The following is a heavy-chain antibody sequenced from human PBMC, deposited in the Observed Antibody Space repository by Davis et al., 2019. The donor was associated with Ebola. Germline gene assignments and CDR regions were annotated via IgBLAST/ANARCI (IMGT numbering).Heavy chain of an antibody. J-gene: IGHJ4*02. V-gene: IGHV3-21*04. CDR1: GFTFSSNS. CDR3: VRGTGEDH. D-gene: IGHD3-10*01. CDR2: ISSSNYI. Sequence: ESLKISCAASGFTFSSNSMNWVRQAPGKGPEWVSFISSSNYIYYADSVKGRFTISRDNANDSLYLQMTSLTAEDTAMYYCVRGTGEDHWGQGTLVTVSS.